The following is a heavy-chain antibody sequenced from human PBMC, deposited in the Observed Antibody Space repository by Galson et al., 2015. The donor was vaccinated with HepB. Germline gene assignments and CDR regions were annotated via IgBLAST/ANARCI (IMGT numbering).Heavy chain of an antibody. CDR3: AKDAYSSGWYLPWRNIKTYYFDY. Sequence: SLRLSCAASGFTFNDYTMHWVRQAPGKGLEWVSLVSWDGANTYYADSVKGRVTISRDNSRNSLYLQMNSLRTEDTALYYCAKDAYSSGWYLPWRNIKTYYFDYWGQGTLVTVSS. V-gene: IGHV3-43*01. D-gene: IGHD6-19*01. CDR2: VSWDGANT. J-gene: IGHJ4*02. CDR1: GFTFNDYT.